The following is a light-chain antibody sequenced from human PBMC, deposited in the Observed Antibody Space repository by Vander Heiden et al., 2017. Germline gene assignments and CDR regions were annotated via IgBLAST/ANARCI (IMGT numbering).Light chain of an antibody. Sequence: DIQMTQSPSSLSASVGDRVTITCRASHTISTYLNWYQQKPGKAPKLLIYAASSLQSGVPSRFSGSGSGTDFTLSISRLQPEDFATYYCQQSDITPYTFGQGTKLEIK. CDR2: AAS. V-gene: IGKV1-39*01. J-gene: IGKJ2*01. CDR1: HTISTY. CDR3: QQSDITPYT.